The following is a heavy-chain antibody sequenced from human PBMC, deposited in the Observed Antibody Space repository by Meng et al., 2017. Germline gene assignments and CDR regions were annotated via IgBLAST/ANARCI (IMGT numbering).Heavy chain of an antibody. CDR3: AITMVRGVNRPFDY. V-gene: IGHV3-23*01. J-gene: IGHJ4*02. Sequence: VWRLGGGGGLVQPGGSLVLYCAASGFTSSSYAKIWVRQAACEGLEWVSAISGSGGSTSYAASVKGRFTISRDDSKNTLYLQMDSLRAEDTAVYYCAITMVRGVNRPFDYWGQGTLVTVSS. CDR2: ISGSGGST. CDR1: GFTSSSYA. D-gene: IGHD3-10*01.